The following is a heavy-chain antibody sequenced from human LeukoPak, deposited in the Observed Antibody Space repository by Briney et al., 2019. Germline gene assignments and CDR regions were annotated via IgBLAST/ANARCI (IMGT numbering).Heavy chain of an antibody. J-gene: IGHJ4*02. D-gene: IGHD5-24*01. CDR3: ARGEMATMPDY. CDR1: GGSISSYY. Sequence: PSETLSLTCTVSGGSISSYYWSWIRQPPGKGLERIGYIYYSGSTNYNPSLKSRVTISVDTSKNQFSLKLSSVTAADTAVYYCARGEMATMPDYWGQGTLVTVSS. CDR2: IYYSGST. V-gene: IGHV4-59*01.